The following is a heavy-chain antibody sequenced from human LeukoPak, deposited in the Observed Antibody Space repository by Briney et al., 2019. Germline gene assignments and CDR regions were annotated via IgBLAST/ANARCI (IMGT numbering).Heavy chain of an antibody. D-gene: IGHD1-14*01. CDR1: GGSFSGYY. Sequence: SETLSLTCAVYGGSFSGYYWSWIRQPAGKGLEWIGEINHSGSTNYNPSLKSRVTISVDTSKNQFSLKLSSVTAADTAVYYCARGPTGDYWGQGTLVTVSS. J-gene: IGHJ4*02. CDR2: INHSGST. CDR3: ARGPTGDY. V-gene: IGHV4-34*01.